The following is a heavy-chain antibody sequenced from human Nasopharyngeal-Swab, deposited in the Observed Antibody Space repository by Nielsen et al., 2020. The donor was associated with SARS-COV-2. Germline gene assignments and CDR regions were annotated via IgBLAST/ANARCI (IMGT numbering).Heavy chain of an antibody. CDR1: GFTVSSDN. Sequence: GGSLTLSCTASGFTVSSDNMSWVRQAPGKGLEWVSVLYSGGSTYYADSVKGRFTISRDNSKNTLYLQMNSLRAEDTAVYYCAKGRIVVVTDPVLDYWGQGTLVTVSS. CDR3: AKGRIVVVTDPVLDY. J-gene: IGHJ4*02. V-gene: IGHV3-53*01. D-gene: IGHD2-21*02. CDR2: LYSGGST.